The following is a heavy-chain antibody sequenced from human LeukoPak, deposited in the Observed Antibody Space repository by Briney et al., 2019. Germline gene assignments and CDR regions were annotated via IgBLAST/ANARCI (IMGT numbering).Heavy chain of an antibody. CDR1: GGSISSSSYY. V-gene: IGHV4-39*07. J-gene: IGHJ4*02. CDR3: ARDDLHIGSGSYGKDY. CDR2: IYYSGST. Sequence: SETLSLTCTVSGGSISSSSYYWGWIRQPPGKGLEWIGSIYYSGSTYYNPSLKSRVTISVDTSKNQFSLKLSSVTAADTAVYYCARDDLHIGSGSYGKDYWGQGTLVTVSS. D-gene: IGHD3-10*01.